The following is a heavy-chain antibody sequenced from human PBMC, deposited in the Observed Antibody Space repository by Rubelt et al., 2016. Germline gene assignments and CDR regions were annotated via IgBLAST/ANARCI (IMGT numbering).Heavy chain of an antibody. J-gene: IGHJ5*02. Sequence: QVQLQQWGAGLLKPSETLSLTCAVFGGSFSGYSRSWIRQPPGKGLEWIGEINHSGSNNYNPSLKDRVTTSVDTSKKHVSRKLSSLTASDTAVYYCARQQYSYAYNWFDPWGQGTLVTVSS. V-gene: IGHV4-34*02. CDR1: GGSFSGYS. CDR3: ARQQYSYAYNWFDP. D-gene: IGHD3-16*01. CDR2: INHSGSN.